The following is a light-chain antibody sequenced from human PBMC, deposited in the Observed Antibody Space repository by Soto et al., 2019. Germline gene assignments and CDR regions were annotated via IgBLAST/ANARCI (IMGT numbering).Light chain of an antibody. Sequence: NFVLTQPHCVSESPGKTITISCTRSSGSIASNYVQWYQQRPGSAPTTVIYEDNQRPSGVPDRFSGSIDSSSNSASLTISGLKTEDEADYYCQSYDSSNHVVFGGGTKLTVL. V-gene: IGLV6-57*04. CDR3: QSYDSSNHVV. CDR2: EDN. J-gene: IGLJ2*01. CDR1: SGSIASNY.